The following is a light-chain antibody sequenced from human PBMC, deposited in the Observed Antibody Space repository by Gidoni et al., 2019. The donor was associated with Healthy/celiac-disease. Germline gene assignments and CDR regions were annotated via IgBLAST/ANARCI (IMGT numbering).Light chain of an antibody. V-gene: IGKV1-39*01. J-gene: IGKJ1*01. Sequence: IQVTQSPSSLSASVGDRVTIPCRAIQSISSYLNWYQQKPGKAPKLLIYAASSLQSGVPSRFSGSGSGTDFTLTISSLQPEDFATYYCQQSYSTPRTFGQGTKVEIK. CDR2: AAS. CDR1: QSISSY. CDR3: QQSYSTPRT.